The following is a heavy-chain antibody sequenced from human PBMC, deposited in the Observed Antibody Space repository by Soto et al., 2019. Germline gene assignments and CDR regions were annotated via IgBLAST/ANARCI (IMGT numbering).Heavy chain of an antibody. CDR2: SGGDDGTT. CDR1: GFTFSSYS. J-gene: IGHJ4*02. V-gene: IGHV3-23*01. Sequence: EVQLLESGGGWVQPGGSLRLSCAASGFTFSSYSMSWVRQAPGKGLEWVSGFRSGGDDGTTYYADSVKGRITISRDNSNNTLFLQMDSLRAEDTAIYYCAKKVNSGPGSQYFDYWGQGTLVTVSS. CDR3: AKKVNSGPGSQYFDY. D-gene: IGHD3-10*01.